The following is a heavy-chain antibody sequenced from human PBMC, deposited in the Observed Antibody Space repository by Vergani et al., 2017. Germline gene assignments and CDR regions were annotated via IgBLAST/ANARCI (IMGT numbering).Heavy chain of an antibody. CDR3: ARGATNPDYSYYSYMDV. Sequence: QVQLVQSGAEVKKPGSSVKVSCKASGGTFSSYAISWVRQAPGQGLEWMGGIIPIFGTANYAQKFQGRVTITADKSTSTSYMGLRSLRSEDTAVYYCARGATNPDYSYYSYMDVWSKGTTVTVSS. D-gene: IGHD5-12*01. V-gene: IGHV1-69*06. J-gene: IGHJ6*03. CDR2: IIPIFGTA. CDR1: GGTFSSYA.